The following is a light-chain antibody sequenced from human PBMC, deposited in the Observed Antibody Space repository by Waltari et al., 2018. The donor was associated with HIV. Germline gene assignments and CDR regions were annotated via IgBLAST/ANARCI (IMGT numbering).Light chain of an antibody. Sequence: DIQMTQSPSSLSASVGDRVTITCRASQAVSNHLNWYQQKPGKAPKLLIYAASTLQSGVPSRFSGRGSGTDFTLTITNLQPEDLATYYCQQTYFTPLFTFGPGTIVDVK. CDR1: QAVSNH. J-gene: IGKJ3*01. V-gene: IGKV1-39*01. CDR2: AAS. CDR3: QQTYFTPLFT.